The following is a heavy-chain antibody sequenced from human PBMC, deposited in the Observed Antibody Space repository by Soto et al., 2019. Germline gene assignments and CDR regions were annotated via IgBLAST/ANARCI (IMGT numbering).Heavy chain of an antibody. D-gene: IGHD3-3*01. Sequence: ASVKVSCKASGYTFTSYDINWVRQATGQGLEWMGWMNPNSGNTGYAQKFQGRVTMTRNTSISTAYMELSSLRSEDTAVYYCASIGTTNYDFWSGSSPYHYYRLDVWGQGTTVTVSS. CDR1: GYTFTSYD. V-gene: IGHV1-8*01. CDR2: MNPNSGNT. J-gene: IGHJ6*02. CDR3: ASIGTTNYDFWSGSSPYHYYRLDV.